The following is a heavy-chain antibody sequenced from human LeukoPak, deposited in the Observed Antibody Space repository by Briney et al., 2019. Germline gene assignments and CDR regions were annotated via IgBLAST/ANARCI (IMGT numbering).Heavy chain of an antibody. V-gene: IGHV3-20*04. CDR3: ARAVVVVTAICDYFDY. CDR1: GFTFDDYG. CDR2: INWNGDST. J-gene: IGHJ4*02. D-gene: IGHD2-21*02. Sequence: GGSLRLSCAASGFTFDDYGMSWVRQAPGKGLEWVSGINWNGDSTGYADSVKGRFTISRDNAKNSLYLQMNSLRAEDTALYYCARAVVVVTAICDYFDYWGQGTLVTVSS.